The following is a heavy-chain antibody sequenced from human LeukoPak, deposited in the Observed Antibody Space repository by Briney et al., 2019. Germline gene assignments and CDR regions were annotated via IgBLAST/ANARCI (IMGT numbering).Heavy chain of an antibody. V-gene: IGHV4-34*01. CDR1: GGSFSGYY. Sequence: ASETLSLTCAVYGGSFSGYYWSWIRQPPGKGLEWIGEINHSGSTNYNPSLKSRVTISVDTSKNQFSLKLSSVTAADTAVYYGARDIRNSPFDYWGQGTLVTVSS. CDR3: ARDIRNSPFDY. CDR2: INHSGST. D-gene: IGHD2/OR15-2a*01. J-gene: IGHJ4*02.